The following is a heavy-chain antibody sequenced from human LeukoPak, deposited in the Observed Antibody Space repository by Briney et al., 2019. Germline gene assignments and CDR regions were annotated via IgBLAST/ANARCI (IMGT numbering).Heavy chain of an antibody. CDR1: GFTFSSYG. CDR2: IRYDGSNK. D-gene: IGHD5-18*01. CDR3: AKDSSGYSYGYGGLFDY. V-gene: IGHV3-30*02. Sequence: GGSLRLSCAASGFTFSSYGMHWVRQAPGKGLEWVAFIRYDGSNKYYADSVKGRFTISRDNSKNTLYLQMNSLRAEDTAVYYCAKDSSGYSYGYGGLFDYWGQGTLVTVSS. J-gene: IGHJ4*02.